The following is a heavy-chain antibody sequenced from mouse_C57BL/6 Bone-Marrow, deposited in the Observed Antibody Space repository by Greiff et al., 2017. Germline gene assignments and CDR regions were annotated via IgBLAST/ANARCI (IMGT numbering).Heavy chain of an antibody. CDR1: GFTFSSYG. J-gene: IGHJ2*01. CDR2: ISSGGSYT. Sequence: EVKLMESGGDLVKPGGSLKLSCAASGFTFSSYGMSWVRQTPDKRLEWVATISSGGSYTYYSDSVKGRFTISRDKAKYTLYLRMSSLKSENTATYYYARDTLYGNYDYWDQGTTLTVSS. V-gene: IGHV5-6*01. CDR3: ARDTLYGNYDY. D-gene: IGHD2-10*02.